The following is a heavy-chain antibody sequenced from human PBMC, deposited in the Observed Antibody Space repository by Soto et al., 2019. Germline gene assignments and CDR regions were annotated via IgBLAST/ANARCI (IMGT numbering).Heavy chain of an antibody. V-gene: IGHV1-69*08. D-gene: IGHD5-18*01. CDR2: IIPILGIA. CDR1: GGTFSSYT. J-gene: IGHJ4*02. Sequence: QVQLVQSGAEVKKPGSSVKVSCKASGGTFSSYTISWVRQAPGQGLEWMGRIIPILGIANYAQKFQGRVTITADKSMSTAYMELSSLRSQDTAVYYCERDEGVYSYGSVFDYWGQGFLLTVSS. CDR3: ERDEGVYSYGSVFDY.